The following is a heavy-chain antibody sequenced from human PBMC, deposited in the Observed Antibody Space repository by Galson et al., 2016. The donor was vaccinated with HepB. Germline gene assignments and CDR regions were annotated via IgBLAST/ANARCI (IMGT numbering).Heavy chain of an antibody. CDR2: ITNDGSNT. V-gene: IGHV3-74*01. J-gene: IGHJ3*02. D-gene: IGHD2-15*01. Sequence: SLRLSCAASGFTFSSYWMNWVRQAPGKGLVWVSRITNDGSNTNYADSVKGRFTISRDNAKNTLYLQMNSLRAEETAVYYCARPAYCSGSSCYVPFDIWGQGTMATVSS. CDR1: GFTFSSYW. CDR3: ARPAYCSGSSCYVPFDI.